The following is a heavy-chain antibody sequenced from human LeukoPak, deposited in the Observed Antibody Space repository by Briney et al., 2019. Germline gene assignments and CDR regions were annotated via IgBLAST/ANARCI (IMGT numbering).Heavy chain of an antibody. V-gene: IGHV4-4*07. D-gene: IGHD3-22*01. CDR2: IYTSGST. Sequence: SETLSLTCTVSGGSISSYYWSWIRQPAGKGLEWIGRIYTSGSTNYNPSLKSRVTMSVDTSKNQFSLKLSSVTAADTAVYYCTRDQTYYDSSGYSLYAFDIWGQGTMVTVSS. CDR3: TRDQTYYDSSGYSLYAFDI. CDR1: GGSISSYY. J-gene: IGHJ3*02.